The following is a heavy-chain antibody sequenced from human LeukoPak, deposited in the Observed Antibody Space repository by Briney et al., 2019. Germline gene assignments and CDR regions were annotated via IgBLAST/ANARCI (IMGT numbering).Heavy chain of an antibody. CDR1: GASISSYY. CDR2: IYYSGRT. J-gene: IGHJ4*02. V-gene: IGHV4-59*12. D-gene: IGHD3-3*01. CDR3: ARGYHYDFWSGYYGFDY. Sequence: PSETLSLTCTVSGASISSYYWSGIPQPPGKGLEWIGYIYYSGRTNYNPTHKSRVTISVDASKNQFSLKLSSVTARDTAVYYCARGYHYDFWSGYYGFDYWGQGTLVTVSS.